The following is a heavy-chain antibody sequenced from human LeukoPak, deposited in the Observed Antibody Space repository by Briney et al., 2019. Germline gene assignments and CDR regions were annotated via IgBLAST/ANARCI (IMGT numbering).Heavy chain of an antibody. V-gene: IGHV1-2*02. CDR2: INPNSGGT. D-gene: IGHD6-19*01. CDR1: GYTFTGYY. Sequence: ASVKVSCKASGYTFTGYYMHWVRQAPGQGLEWMGWINPNSGGTNYAQKFQGRVTMTRDTSISTAYMELSRLRSDDTAVYYRARGGIAVAGTFFDYWGQGTLVTVSS. CDR3: ARGGIAVAGTFFDY. J-gene: IGHJ4*02.